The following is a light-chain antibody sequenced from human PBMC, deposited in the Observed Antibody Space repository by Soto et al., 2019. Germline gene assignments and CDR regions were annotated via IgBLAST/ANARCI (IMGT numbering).Light chain of an antibody. V-gene: IGKV3-20*01. CDR3: QQYDTLPRT. Sequence: EIVLTQSPGTLSLSPGERATLSCRASQRVDGNYLAWYLQIPGQAPRLLIHGASNRATGIPDRFSGSGSGTDFTLTITRLEPEDSAMYYCQQYDTLPRTFVQGTKVEIK. CDR2: GAS. J-gene: IGKJ1*01. CDR1: QRVDGNY.